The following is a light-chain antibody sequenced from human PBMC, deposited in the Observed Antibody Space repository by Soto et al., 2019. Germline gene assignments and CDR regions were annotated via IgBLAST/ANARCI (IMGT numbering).Light chain of an antibody. CDR1: QSISSW. J-gene: IGKJ5*01. V-gene: IGKV1-5*01. Sequence: DMQMNQSPSTLSASVGDSVTSTCRARQSISSWLAWYQQKPGKAPKLLIYDASSLESGVPSRFSGSGSGTEFTLTISSLQPDDFATYYCQHYNSYSITFGQGTRLEIK. CDR2: DAS. CDR3: QHYNSYSIT.